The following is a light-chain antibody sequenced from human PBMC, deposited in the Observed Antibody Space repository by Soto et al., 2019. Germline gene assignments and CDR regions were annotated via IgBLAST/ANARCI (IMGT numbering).Light chain of an antibody. Sequence: QSVLNQSPSASASLGASVKLTCTLSSGHISYAIAWHQQQPEKGPRYLMKLNSDGSHSKGDGIPDRLSGSSSGAERYLTISSLQSEDEADYYWQTWGSGTVVFGGGTKLTVL. CDR2: LNSDGSH. CDR1: SGHISYA. V-gene: IGLV4-69*01. J-gene: IGLJ2*01. CDR3: QTWGSGTVV.